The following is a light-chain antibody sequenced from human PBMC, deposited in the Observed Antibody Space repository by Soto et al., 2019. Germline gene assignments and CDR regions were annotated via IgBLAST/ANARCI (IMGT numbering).Light chain of an antibody. J-gene: IGLJ1*01. CDR3: SSYSSSGTHYV. Sequence: QSALAQPASVSGSPGQSMTISCTGTSSDIGGYNYVSWYQHHPGKAPKLMISEVSNRPSGVSNRFSGSKSGNTASLTISGLQAEDEADYYCSSYSSSGTHYVFGAGTKLTVL. CDR2: EVS. V-gene: IGLV2-14*01. CDR1: SSDIGGYNY.